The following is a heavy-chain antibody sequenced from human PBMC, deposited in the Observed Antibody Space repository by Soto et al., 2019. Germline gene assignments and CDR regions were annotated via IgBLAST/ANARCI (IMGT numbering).Heavy chain of an antibody. Sequence: GESLKISRKGSGYSFTSYWISWVRQMPGKGLEWMGRIDPSDSYTNYSPSFQGHVTIAADKSSSTAYLQWSSRKGSDTAMYYCARPLGSTGAFDIWGQGTMVTVS. CDR1: GYSFTSYW. CDR3: ARPLGSTGAFDI. CDR2: IDPSDSYT. V-gene: IGHV5-10-1*01. D-gene: IGHD3-16*02. J-gene: IGHJ3*02.